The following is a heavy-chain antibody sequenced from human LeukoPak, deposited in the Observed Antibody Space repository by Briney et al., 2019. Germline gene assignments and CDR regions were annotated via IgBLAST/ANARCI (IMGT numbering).Heavy chain of an antibody. CDR3: ARGGYDAIFLFDY. CDR1: GFTFSSYA. D-gene: IGHD5-12*01. J-gene: IGHJ4*02. Sequence: GGSLRLSCAASGFTFSSYAMSWVRQAPGKGLEWVSGISGSGGGTFYADPVKGRFTISRDNSKNTLYLQMNSLRAEDTAVYYCARGGYDAIFLFDYWGQGTLVTVSS. V-gene: IGHV3-23*01. CDR2: ISGSGGGT.